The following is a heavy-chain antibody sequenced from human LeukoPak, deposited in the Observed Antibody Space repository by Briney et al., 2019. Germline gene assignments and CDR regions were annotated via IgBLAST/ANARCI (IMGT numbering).Heavy chain of an antibody. Sequence: PGRSLRLSCAASGFTFSSYAMHWVRQAPGKGLEWVAVISYDGSNKYYADSVKGRFTISRDNSKNTLYLQMNSLRAEDTAVYYCAKDEYYDFWSGYYSHYYYYGMDVWGQGTTVTVSS. V-gene: IGHV3-30-3*01. J-gene: IGHJ6*02. CDR2: ISYDGSNK. CDR3: AKDEYYDFWSGYYSHYYYYGMDV. D-gene: IGHD3-3*01. CDR1: GFTFSSYA.